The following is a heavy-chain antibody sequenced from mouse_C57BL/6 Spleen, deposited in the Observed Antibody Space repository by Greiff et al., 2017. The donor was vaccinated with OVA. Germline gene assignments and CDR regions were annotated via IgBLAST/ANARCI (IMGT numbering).Heavy chain of an antibody. CDR3: ARGRLSFAY. CDR1: GYTITNTY. Sequence: VQLQQSVAELVRPGASVKLSCTASGYTITNTYMHWVKQRPEQGLEWIGRIDPENGNTNYTPKFKGKATMTADTSSNTAYLQLSSLTSEDSAIYYCARGRLSFAYWGQGTMVTVSA. J-gene: IGHJ3*01. CDR2: IDPENGNT. V-gene: IGHV14-3*01.